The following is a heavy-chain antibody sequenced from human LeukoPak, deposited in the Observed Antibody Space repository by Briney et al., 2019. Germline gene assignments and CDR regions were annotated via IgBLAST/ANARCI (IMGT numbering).Heavy chain of an antibody. CDR1: GFTFSSYA. CDR2: ISGSGGST. D-gene: IGHD3-3*01. J-gene: IGHJ3*02. V-gene: IGHV3-23*01. Sequence: GGSLRLSCAASGFTFSSYAMSWVRQAPGKGLEWVSAISGSGGSTYYADSVKGRFTIPRDNSKNSLYLQMNSLRAEDTALYYCARGELEWLLYNAFDIWGQGTMVTVSS. CDR3: ARGELEWLLYNAFDI.